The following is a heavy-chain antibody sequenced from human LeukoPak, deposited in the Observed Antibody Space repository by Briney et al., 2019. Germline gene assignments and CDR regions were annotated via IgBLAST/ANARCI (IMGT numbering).Heavy chain of an antibody. CDR1: GVTFSKYV. J-gene: IGHJ4*02. CDR2: VNTGGGYT. Sequence: GGSLRLSCAVSGVTFSKYVMSWVRQAPGKGLEWVSGVNTGGGYTYYADSVKGRFTISRDNSKNTLYLQMNSLRAEDTAVYYCARESGYSYGGLDYWGQGTLVTVSS. CDR3: ARESGYSYGGLDY. D-gene: IGHD5-18*01. V-gene: IGHV3-23*01.